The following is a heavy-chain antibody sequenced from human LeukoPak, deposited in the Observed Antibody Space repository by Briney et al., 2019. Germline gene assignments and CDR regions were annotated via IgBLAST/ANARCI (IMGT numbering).Heavy chain of an antibody. CDR2: IYYSGST. D-gene: IGHD3-22*01. CDR1: GGSISSSSYY. V-gene: IGHV4-61*05. J-gene: IGHJ3*02. Sequence: KTSETLSLTCTVSGGSISSSSYYWGWIRQPPGKGLEWIGYIYYSGSTNYNPSLKSRVTISVDTSKNQFSLKLSSVTAADTAAYYCARVKVARGPSNYYDSSGYYSDAFDIWGQGTMVTVSS. CDR3: ARVKVARGPSNYYDSSGYYSDAFDI.